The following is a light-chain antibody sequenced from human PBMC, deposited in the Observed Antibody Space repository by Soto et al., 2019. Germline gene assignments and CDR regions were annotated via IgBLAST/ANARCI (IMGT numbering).Light chain of an antibody. V-gene: IGKV3-20*01. Sequence: EILITQSPATLSVSPGERGTLSCRASQSVSSNLAWYQQKPGQAPRLLIYGASNRATGIPDRFSGSGSGTDFTLTIRRLEPEDFAVYYCQQYGSSVTFGQGTRLEIK. CDR2: GAS. CDR3: QQYGSSVT. J-gene: IGKJ5*01. CDR1: QSVSSN.